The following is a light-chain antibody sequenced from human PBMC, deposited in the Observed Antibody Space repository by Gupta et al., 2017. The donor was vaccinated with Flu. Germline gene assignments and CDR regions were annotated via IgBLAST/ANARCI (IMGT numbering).Light chain of an antibody. CDR2: TNN. V-gene: IGLV1-44*01. CDR1: SSNIGSNT. J-gene: IGLJ3*02. Sequence: VTISYSGSSSNIGSNTVNWYQQLPRTAPKLLIYTNNQRPSGVPDRFSGSKSDTSASLAISGLQSEDEADYYCASWDDSLNGGVFGGGIKLTVL. CDR3: ASWDDSLNGGV.